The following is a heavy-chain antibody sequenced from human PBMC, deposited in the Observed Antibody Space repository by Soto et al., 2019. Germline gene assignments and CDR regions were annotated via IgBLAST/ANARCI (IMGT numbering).Heavy chain of an antibody. CDR1: GGSFSGYY. J-gene: IGHJ6*02. CDR2: INHSGST. V-gene: IGHV4-34*01. D-gene: IGHD4-17*01. Sequence: LETLSLTCAVYGGSFSGYYWSWIRQPPGKGLEWIGEINHSGSTNYNPSLKSRVTISVDTSKNQFSLKLSSVTAADTAVYYCARQISTTSSYGMDVWGQGTTVTVSS. CDR3: ARQISTTSSYGMDV.